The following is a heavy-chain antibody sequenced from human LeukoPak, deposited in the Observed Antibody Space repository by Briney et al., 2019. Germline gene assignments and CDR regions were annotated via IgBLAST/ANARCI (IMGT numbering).Heavy chain of an antibody. CDR1: GFTFSSYA. CDR2: ISGSGGST. CDR3: AKDDHGGSGWGDYFDY. V-gene: IGHV3-23*01. Sequence: GGSLRLSCAASGFTFSSYAMSWVRQAPGKGLEWVSSISGSGGSTYYADPVKGRFTISRDNSKNTLYLQMNSLRDEDTAVYYCAKDDHGGSGWGDYFDYWGHGTLVTVST. D-gene: IGHD6-19*01. J-gene: IGHJ4*01.